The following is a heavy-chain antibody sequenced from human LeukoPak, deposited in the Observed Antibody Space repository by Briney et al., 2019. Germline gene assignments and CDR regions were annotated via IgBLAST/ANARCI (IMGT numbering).Heavy chain of an antibody. CDR3: AREKYGGGYEGWFDP. CDR1: GFSFNNYA. J-gene: IGHJ5*02. D-gene: IGHD5-12*01. V-gene: IGHV3-30*03. Sequence: PPGRSLRLSCAASGFSFNNYAMHWVRQAPGKGPEWVAVISDDGSNKYYAESVQGRFTISRDNSKNTLYLQMNSLRAEDTAVYFCAREKYGGGYEGWFDPWGQGTLVTVSS. CDR2: ISDDGSNK.